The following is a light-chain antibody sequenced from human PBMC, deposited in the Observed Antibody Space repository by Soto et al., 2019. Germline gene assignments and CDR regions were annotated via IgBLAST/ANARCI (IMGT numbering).Light chain of an antibody. V-gene: IGLV2-14*03. J-gene: IGLJ1*01. CDR1: SSDVGGYHY. CDR3: SSFTSTHTYV. CDR2: QVS. Sequence: QSVVTQPASVSESPGQAMTISYTGSSSDVGGYHYVSWYQQHPGKAPKLIIYQVSHRPSGVSDRFSGSKSGNTASLTISGLQGEDEATYYCSSFTSTHTYVFGTGTKVTVL.